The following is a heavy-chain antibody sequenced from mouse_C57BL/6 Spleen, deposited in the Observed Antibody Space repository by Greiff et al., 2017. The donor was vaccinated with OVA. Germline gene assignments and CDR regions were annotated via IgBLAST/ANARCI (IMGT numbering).Heavy chain of an antibody. CDR1: GFNIKDDY. CDR3: TTPYGYGDYYARDY. Sequence: EVQLQQSGAELVRPGASVKLSCTASGFNIKDDYMHWVKQRPEQGLEWIGWIDPENGDTEYASKFQGKATITADTSSNTAYLQLSSLTSEDTAVYYCTTPYGYGDYYARDYWGQGTSVTVSS. D-gene: IGHD2-2*01. V-gene: IGHV14-4*01. CDR2: IDPENGDT. J-gene: IGHJ4*01.